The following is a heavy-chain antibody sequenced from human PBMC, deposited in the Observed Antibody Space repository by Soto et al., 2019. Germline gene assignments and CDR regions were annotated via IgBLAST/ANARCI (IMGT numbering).Heavy chain of an antibody. CDR1: GGSISTYY. CDR3: ARPYSSGWYAAFDI. Sequence: SETLSLTCTVSGGSISTYYWSWIRQPPGKGQEWIGYIYYSGSTNYNPSLKSRVTISVDTSNNLFSLKLSSVTAADTSVYYCARPYSSGWYAAFDIWGQGTMVTVSS. J-gene: IGHJ3*02. D-gene: IGHD6-19*01. V-gene: IGHV4-59*08. CDR2: IYYSGST.